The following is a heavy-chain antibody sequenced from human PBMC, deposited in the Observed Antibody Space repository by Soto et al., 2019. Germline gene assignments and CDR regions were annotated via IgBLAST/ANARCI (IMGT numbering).Heavy chain of an antibody. CDR2: AKRKAAGGAI. Sequence: EVQLVESGGGLVKPGESLRLSCAASGITLDSAWVNWVRQAPGKGLEWVAQAKRKAAGGAIDYAAPVKGRFIISRDDSKNMAYLQMNSLKIEDTALYCCTTGYGSDWYGWGQGTLVTVSS. CDR3: TTGYGSDWYG. V-gene: IGHV3-15*01. CDR1: GITLDSAW. J-gene: IGHJ4*02. D-gene: IGHD6-19*01.